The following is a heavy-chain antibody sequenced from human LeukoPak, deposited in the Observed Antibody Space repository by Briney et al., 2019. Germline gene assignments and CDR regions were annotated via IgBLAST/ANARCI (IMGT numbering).Heavy chain of an antibody. J-gene: IGHJ3*02. D-gene: IGHD2/OR15-2a*01. Sequence: SETLSLTFTVSGGSISRYYWSWIRQPPGKGLEVVGDIYYSGSTNYNPPLKSRVTIPVDKSKQQFSLKLSSVTAAAKAVYYCARAGENAAFDIWGQGPMVNVSS. CDR1: GGSISRYY. V-gene: IGHV4-59*01. CDR3: ARAGENAAFDI. CDR2: IYYSGST.